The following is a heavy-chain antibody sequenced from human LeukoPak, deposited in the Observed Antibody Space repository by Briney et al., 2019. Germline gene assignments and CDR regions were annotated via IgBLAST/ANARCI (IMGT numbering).Heavy chain of an antibody. CDR1: GGTFSSYA. D-gene: IGHD5-18*01. Sequence: EASVKVSCKASGGTFSSYAISWVRQAPGQGLEWMGGIIPIFGTANYAQKFQGRVTITTDESTSTAYMELSSLRSEDTAVYYCASLSYGYSSAAGRNYWGQGTLVTVSS. V-gene: IGHV1-69*05. CDR2: IIPIFGTA. J-gene: IGHJ4*02. CDR3: ASLSYGYSSAAGRNY.